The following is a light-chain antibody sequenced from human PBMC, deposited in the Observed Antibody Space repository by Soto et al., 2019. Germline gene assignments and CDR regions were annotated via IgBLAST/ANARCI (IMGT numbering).Light chain of an antibody. J-gene: IGKJ3*01. CDR3: QQYGSSPGLIT. CDR2: DAS. CDR1: QSFRGL. Sequence: ETVMTQSPVTLSVSPGDTATLSCRASQSFRGLLAWYQQKPGQAPRLLIYDASSRATGIPDRFSGSGSGTDFTLTISRLEPEDFAVYYCQQYGSSPGLITFGPGTKVDI. V-gene: IGKV3-20*01.